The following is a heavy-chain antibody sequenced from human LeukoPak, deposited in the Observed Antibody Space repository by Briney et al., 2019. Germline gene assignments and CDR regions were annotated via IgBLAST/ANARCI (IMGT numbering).Heavy chain of an antibody. D-gene: IGHD3-10*01. CDR3: ARTKSENAYGQHHGLDN. Sequence: PGGSLRLSCAASGITFSDYYMNWIRQAPGKGLEWVSYISSSGRTIGYADSVKGRFTISRDSAKKSLYLQMNSLRTEDTAVYYCARTKSENAYGQHHGLDNWGQGILVTVSS. CDR2: ISSSGRTI. CDR1: GITFSDYY. V-gene: IGHV3-11*01. J-gene: IGHJ4*02.